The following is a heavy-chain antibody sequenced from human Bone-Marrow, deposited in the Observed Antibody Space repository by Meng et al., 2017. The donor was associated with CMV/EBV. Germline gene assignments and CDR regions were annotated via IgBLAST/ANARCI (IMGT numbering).Heavy chain of an antibody. V-gene: IGHV4-39*01. J-gene: IGHJ2*01. CDR3: ARHRGYGGNSFDYYFDL. Sequence: SETLSLTCPVSGGSISSSRYFWGWIRQPQGKGLEWIGSIYYSGSTYYHPSLKSRVTISVDTSKNQFSLKLSSVTAADTAVYYCARHRGYGGNSFDYYFDLWGRGTLVTVSS. D-gene: IGHD4-23*01. CDR2: IYYSGST. CDR1: GGSISSSRYF.